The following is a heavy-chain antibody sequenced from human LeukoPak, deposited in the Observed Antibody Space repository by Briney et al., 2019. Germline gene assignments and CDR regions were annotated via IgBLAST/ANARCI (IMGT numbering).Heavy chain of an antibody. V-gene: IGHV4-59*08. D-gene: IGHD1-26*01. J-gene: IGHJ4*02. CDR3: ARHVGKWGFDY. Sequence: SETLSLTCTVXXAXXXXXXXXXXXXXXXXXXXXXXDIXYTXXPKYNXYLXSXVTVSVDTATKQFSLKLSSVTAADTAIYYCARHVGKWGFDYWGQGTLVTVSS. CDR1: XAXXXXXX. CDR2: IXYTXXP.